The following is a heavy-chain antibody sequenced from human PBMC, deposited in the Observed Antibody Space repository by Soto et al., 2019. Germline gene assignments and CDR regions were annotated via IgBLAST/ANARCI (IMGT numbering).Heavy chain of an antibody. J-gene: IGHJ6*02. CDR2: IYYSGST. V-gene: IGHV4-39*01. CDR3: ARLVLAVGSTTGGSGDGMDV. D-gene: IGHD1-26*01. CDR1: GGSISRSSDY. Sequence: QLQLQESGPGLVKPSETLSLTCTVSGGSISRSSDYWGWIRQPPGKGLEWIGSIYYSGSTYYNPSLKSRVTISVDTSKNQFSLKLSSVTAADTAVYYCARLVLAVGSTTGGSGDGMDVWGQGTTVTVSS.